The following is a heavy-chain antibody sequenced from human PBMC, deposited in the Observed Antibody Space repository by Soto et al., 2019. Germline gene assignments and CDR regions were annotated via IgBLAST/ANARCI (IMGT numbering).Heavy chain of an antibody. CDR1: GGSISSYY. CDR2: IYYSGST. CDR3: AREGLTGTLGLYYYYAMDV. V-gene: IGHV4-59*01. Sequence: QVQLQESGPGLVKPSETLSLTCTVSGGSISSYYWSWIRQPPGKGLEWIGYIYYSGSTNYNPSLKSRVTISVATSKNQFSLKLSSVTAADTAVYYCAREGLTGTLGLYYYYAMDVWGQGTTVTVSS. D-gene: IGHD1-7*01. J-gene: IGHJ6*02.